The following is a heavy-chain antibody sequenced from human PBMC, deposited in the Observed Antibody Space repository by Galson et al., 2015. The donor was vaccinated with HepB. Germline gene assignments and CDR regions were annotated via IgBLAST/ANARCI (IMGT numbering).Heavy chain of an antibody. D-gene: IGHD3-9*01. CDR2: IYYSGST. Sequence: ETLSLTCTVSGGSISGYYWSWIRQPPGKGLEWIGYIYYSGSTNYNPSLKSRVSISVHRSENQFSLKLSSVTAADTAVYFCAREYYDALTGYPRFDYWGQRTLVTVSS. J-gene: IGHJ4*02. V-gene: IGHV4-59*01. CDR1: GGSISGYY. CDR3: AREYYDALTGYPRFDY.